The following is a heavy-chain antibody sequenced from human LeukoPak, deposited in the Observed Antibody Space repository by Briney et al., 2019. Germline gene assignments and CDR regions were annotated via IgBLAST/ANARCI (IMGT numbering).Heavy chain of an antibody. V-gene: IGHV3-23*01. Sequence: GGSLRLSCAASGFTFSSYGMSWVRQAPGKGLEWVSTISGSGVSTYYADSVKGRFTMSRDNSKNTLYLQMNSLRAEDTAVYYCAKDFDWSGGHYYMDVWGKGTTVTISS. CDR2: ISGSGVST. CDR1: GFTFSSYG. D-gene: IGHD3-9*01. CDR3: AKDFDWSGGHYYMDV. J-gene: IGHJ6*03.